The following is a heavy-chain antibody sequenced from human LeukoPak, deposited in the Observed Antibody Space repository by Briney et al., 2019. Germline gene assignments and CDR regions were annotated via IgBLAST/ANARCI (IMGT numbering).Heavy chain of an antibody. J-gene: IGHJ4*02. CDR1: GYTFTDFTDYY. CDR2: INPNSGGT. V-gene: IGHV1-2*02. CDR3: VRVSTGWYFDY. D-gene: IGHD6-19*01. Sequence: ASVKVSCRASGYTFTDFTDYYIYCVRQAPGQGLEWMGWINPNSGGTYYAHKFQGRVTMTRDTSTTTAYMELNRLTSDDAVVYFCVRVSTGWYFDYWGQGTLVSVSS.